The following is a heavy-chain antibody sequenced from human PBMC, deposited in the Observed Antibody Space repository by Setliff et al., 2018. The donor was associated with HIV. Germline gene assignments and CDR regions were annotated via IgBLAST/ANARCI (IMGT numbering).Heavy chain of an antibody. Sequence: VASVKVSCKASGYTFTGHSMHWVRQAPGQGLEWMGRINPSSGVTDYAQKFQGRVTMTRDTSISTGYMELSRLRSDDTAVYYCARDFDQEGYWGQGVLVTVSS. CDR1: GYTFTGHS. CDR3: ARDFDQEGY. CDR2: INPSSGVT. V-gene: IGHV1-2*06. J-gene: IGHJ4*02. D-gene: IGHD3-9*01.